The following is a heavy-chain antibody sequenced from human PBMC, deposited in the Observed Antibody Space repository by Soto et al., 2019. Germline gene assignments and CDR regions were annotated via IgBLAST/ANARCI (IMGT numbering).Heavy chain of an antibody. Sequence: GGSLRLSCAASGFTFNNYALTWVRQAPGKGLEWVSTISVSGGTTHYSDSVKGRFTISRDNAKNSLYLQMSSLGAEDTALYYCARAYSDAFDIWGQGTMVTVS. V-gene: IGHV3-23*01. CDR2: ISVSGGTT. J-gene: IGHJ3*02. D-gene: IGHD2-15*01. CDR3: ARAYSDAFDI. CDR1: GFTFNNYA.